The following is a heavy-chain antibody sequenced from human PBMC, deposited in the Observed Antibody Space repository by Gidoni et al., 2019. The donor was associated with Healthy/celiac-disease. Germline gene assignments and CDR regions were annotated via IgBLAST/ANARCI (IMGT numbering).Heavy chain of an antibody. CDR2: INTNTGNP. V-gene: IGHV7-4-1*02. D-gene: IGHD2-21*02. CDR3: ARVGWGRVTDRTGVFDY. Sequence: QVQLVQSGSELKKPGASVKVSCKASGYTFTSHAMNWVRQAPGQGLEWTGWINTNTGNPTYAQGFTGRFVFSLDISVSTAYLQISSLKAEDTAVYYCARVGWGRVTDRTGVFDYWGQGTLVTVSS. J-gene: IGHJ4*02. CDR1: GYTFTSHA.